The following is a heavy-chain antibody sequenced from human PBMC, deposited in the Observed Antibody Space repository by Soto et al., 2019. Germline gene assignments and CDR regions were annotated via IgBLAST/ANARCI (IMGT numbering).Heavy chain of an antibody. V-gene: IGHV3-33*01. CDR2: TWYEGSNK. D-gene: IGHD4-17*01. Sequence: QVQLVESGGGVAQPGRSLRLSCAASGFTFSNYGMHWVRQAPGKGLEWVAVTWYEGSNKYYADSVKGRFTISRDNSKNTLYLQRNSLRAEDTAVYYCARDLADYGDYVQYYFDYWGQGTLVTVSS. CDR1: GFTFSNYG. J-gene: IGHJ4*02. CDR3: ARDLADYGDYVQYYFDY.